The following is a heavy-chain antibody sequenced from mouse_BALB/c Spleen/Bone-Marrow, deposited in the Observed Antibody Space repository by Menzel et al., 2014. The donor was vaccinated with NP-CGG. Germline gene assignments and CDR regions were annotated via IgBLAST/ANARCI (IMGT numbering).Heavy chain of an antibody. J-gene: IGHJ3*01. V-gene: IGHV5-12-2*01. CDR3: ARGIYYYGGSCAY. Sequence: EVKLVESGGGLVQPGGSLKLSCAASGFTFSSYTMSWVRQTPEKRLEWVAYISNGGGSTYYPDTVKGRFTISRDNAKNTLYLQMSSLKSEDTAMYYCARGIYYYGGSCAYWGQGTLVTVSA. D-gene: IGHD1-1*01. CDR2: ISNGGGST. CDR1: GFTFSSYT.